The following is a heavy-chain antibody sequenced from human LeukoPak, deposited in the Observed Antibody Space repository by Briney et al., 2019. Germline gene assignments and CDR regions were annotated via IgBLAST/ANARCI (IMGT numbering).Heavy chain of an antibody. Sequence: SQTLSLTCTVSGGSISSGDYYWSWIRQPPGKGLEWIGYIYYSGSTYYNPSLKSRVTISVDMSKNQFSLKLSSVTAADTAVYYCARVYNWSGGVDAFDIWGQGTMVTVSS. CDR2: IYYSGST. CDR3: ARVYNWSGGVDAFDI. D-gene: IGHD1-20*01. V-gene: IGHV4-30-4*08. J-gene: IGHJ3*02. CDR1: GGSISSGDYY.